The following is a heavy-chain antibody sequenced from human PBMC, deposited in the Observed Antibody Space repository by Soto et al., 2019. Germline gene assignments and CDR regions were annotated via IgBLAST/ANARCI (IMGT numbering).Heavy chain of an antibody. CDR1: GFTFRGSW. Sequence: EVQLVESGGGLVQPGGSLRLTCVASGFTFRGSWMSWVRQAPGKGLEWVANVKQDGSDTHYVDSVKGRFTISRDNAKNSLYLQMNSLGAEDTAVYYCARGGGNFDYWGQGTLVTVSS. D-gene: IGHD3-16*01. V-gene: IGHV3-7*04. J-gene: IGHJ4*02. CDR2: VKQDGSDT. CDR3: ARGGGNFDY.